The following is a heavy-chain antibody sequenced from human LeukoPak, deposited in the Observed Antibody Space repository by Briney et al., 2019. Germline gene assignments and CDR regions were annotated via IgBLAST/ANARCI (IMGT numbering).Heavy chain of an antibody. CDR2: IYYSGST. Sequence: PSETLSLTCTVSGGSISSYYWSWIRQPPGKGLEWIGYIYYSGSTNYNPSLKSRVTISVDTSKNQFSLKLSSVTAADTAVYYCARLTQRYQRGYSGYAGHYFDYWGQGTLVTVSS. CDR1: GGSISSYY. V-gene: IGHV4-59*08. J-gene: IGHJ4*02. D-gene: IGHD5-12*01. CDR3: ARLTQRYQRGYSGYAGHYFDY.